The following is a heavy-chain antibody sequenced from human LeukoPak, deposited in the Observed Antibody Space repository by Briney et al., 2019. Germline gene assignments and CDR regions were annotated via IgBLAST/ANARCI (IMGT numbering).Heavy chain of an antibody. V-gene: IGHV1-69*06. CDR2: IIPIFGTA. CDR1: GYTLTELS. Sequence: SVKVSCKVSGYTLTELSMHWVRQAPGQGLEWMGGIIPIFGTANYAQKFQGRVTITADKSTSTAYMELSSLRSEDTAVYYCARARNLQLPLNNWGQGTLVTVSS. D-gene: IGHD5-18*01. CDR3: ARARNLQLPLNN. J-gene: IGHJ4*02.